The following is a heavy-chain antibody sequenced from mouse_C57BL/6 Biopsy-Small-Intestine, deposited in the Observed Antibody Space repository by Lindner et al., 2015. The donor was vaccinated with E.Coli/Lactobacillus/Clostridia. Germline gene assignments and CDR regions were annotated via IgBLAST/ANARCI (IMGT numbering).Heavy chain of an antibody. D-gene: IGHD1-1*01. CDR3: ARRGSSTSYFDY. J-gene: IGHJ2*01. CDR1: GFTFSDYG. V-gene: IGHV5-17*01. CDR2: ISSGSSTI. Sequence: VQLAGVWGRLSEAWRSLKLSCAASGFTFSDYGMHWVRQAPEKGLEWVAYISSGSSTIYYADTVKGRFTISRDNAKNTLFLQMTSLRSEDTAMYYCARRGSSTSYFDYWGQGTTLTVSS.